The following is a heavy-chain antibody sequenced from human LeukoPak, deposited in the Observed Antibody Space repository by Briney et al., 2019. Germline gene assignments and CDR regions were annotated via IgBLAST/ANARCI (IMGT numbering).Heavy chain of an antibody. Sequence: PGGSLRLSCAASGLTVSSNYMSWVRQAPGKGLEWVSIIYRGGSTSYADSVKGRFTISRDISKNTVYLQMNSLRAEDTAVYYCAGSVLAAAKFDFWGQGTLVTVSS. CDR2: IYRGGST. CDR1: GLTVSSNY. J-gene: IGHJ4*02. V-gene: IGHV3-66*01. CDR3: AGSVLAAAKFDF. D-gene: IGHD2-8*02.